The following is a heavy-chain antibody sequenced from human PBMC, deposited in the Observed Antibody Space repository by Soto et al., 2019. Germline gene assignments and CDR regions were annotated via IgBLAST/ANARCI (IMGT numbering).Heavy chain of an antibody. Sequence: GGSLRLSCAASGFTFSSYAMHWVRQAPGKGLEWVAVISYDGSNKYYADSVKGRFTISRDNSKNTLYLQMNSLRAEDTAVYYCASYSPIGGYSGYEYYYYGMDVWGQGTTVTVSS. CDR3: ASYSPIGGYSGYEYYYYGMDV. CDR1: GFTFSSYA. J-gene: IGHJ6*02. CDR2: ISYDGSNK. D-gene: IGHD5-12*01. V-gene: IGHV3-30-3*01.